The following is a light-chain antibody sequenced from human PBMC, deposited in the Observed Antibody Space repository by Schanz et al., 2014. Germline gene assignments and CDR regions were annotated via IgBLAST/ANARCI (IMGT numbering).Light chain of an antibody. J-gene: IGKJ1*01. V-gene: IGKV3-20*01. Sequence: EIVLTQSPGTLSLSPGERATVSCRASQSVSSNYLAWYQQKPGQAPRLLIYGASSRATGIPDRFSGSGSATDFTLIISRLEPEDFAVYYCQHYGDSLWTFGQGTKVEIK. CDR1: QSVSSNY. CDR3: QHYGDSLWT. CDR2: GAS.